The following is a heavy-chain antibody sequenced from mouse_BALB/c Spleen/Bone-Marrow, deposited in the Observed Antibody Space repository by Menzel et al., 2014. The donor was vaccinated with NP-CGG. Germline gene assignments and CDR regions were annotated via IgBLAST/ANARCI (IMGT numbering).Heavy chain of an antibody. CDR3: ARERAGFDY. CDR2: ISSGSSII. D-gene: IGHD3-3*01. CDR1: GFTFSYFG. Sequence: DVMLVESGGGLVQPGGSRKLSWAASGFTFSYFGMHWVRQAPEKGLEWVAYISSGSSIIYYADTVKGRFTISRDNPKNTLFLQMTSLRSEDTAMYYCARERAGFDYWGQGTTLTVSS. J-gene: IGHJ2*01. V-gene: IGHV5-17*02.